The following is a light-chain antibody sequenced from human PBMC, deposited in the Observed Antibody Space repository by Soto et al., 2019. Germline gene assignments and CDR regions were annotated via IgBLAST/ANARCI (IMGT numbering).Light chain of an antibody. V-gene: IGKV3-15*01. CDR1: QSVSGN. J-gene: IGKJ1*01. CDR2: GAS. CDR3: QQYINWPRT. Sequence: EIVMTQSPATLSVSPGDRATLSCRASQSVSGNLAWYQQKPGQAPRLLIYGASTRATGIPARFSGSGSGTEFTLTIGSLQSEDFAVYYCQQYINWPRTFGQGTKVEVK.